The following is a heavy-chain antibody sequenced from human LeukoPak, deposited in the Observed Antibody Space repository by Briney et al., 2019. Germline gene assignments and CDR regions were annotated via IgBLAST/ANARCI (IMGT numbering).Heavy chain of an antibody. CDR3: ASKLTMVRGVKGYYYYMDV. J-gene: IGHJ6*03. Sequence: SETLSLTCAVYGGPFSGYYWSWIRQPPGKGLEWIGEINHSGSTNYNPSLKSRVTISVDTSKNQFSLKLSSVAAADTAVYYCASKLTMVRGVKGYYYYMDVWGKGTTVTVSS. CDR2: INHSGST. D-gene: IGHD3-10*01. V-gene: IGHV4-34*01. CDR1: GGPFSGYY.